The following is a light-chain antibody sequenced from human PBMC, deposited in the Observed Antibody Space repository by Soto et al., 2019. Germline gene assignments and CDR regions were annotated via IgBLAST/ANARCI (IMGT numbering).Light chain of an antibody. Sequence: EIPMTQSPSTLSASVGDRVTITCRASQTINSWLAWYQQKPGKAPKVLIFDASSWKTGVPSRFSGSGSGTEFTLTISSLQPEDFAVYYCQQYDSYPPGTFGEGTKVDIK. CDR2: DAS. J-gene: IGKJ4*02. CDR1: QTINSW. V-gene: IGKV1-5*01. CDR3: QQYDSYPPGT.